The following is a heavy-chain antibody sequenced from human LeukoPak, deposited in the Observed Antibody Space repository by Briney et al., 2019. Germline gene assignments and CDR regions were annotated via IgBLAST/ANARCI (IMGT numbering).Heavy chain of an antibody. CDR2: IYYSGST. J-gene: IGHJ4*02. V-gene: IGHV4-31*03. Sequence: SQTLSLTCTVSGGSISSGGYYWSWIRQHPGKGLEWIGYIYYSGSTYYNPSLKSRVTISVDTSKNQFSLKLSSVTAADTAVYYCARDSDSSGYLFDYWGQGTLVTVSS. CDR1: GGSISSGGYY. CDR3: ARDSDSSGYLFDY. D-gene: IGHD3-22*01.